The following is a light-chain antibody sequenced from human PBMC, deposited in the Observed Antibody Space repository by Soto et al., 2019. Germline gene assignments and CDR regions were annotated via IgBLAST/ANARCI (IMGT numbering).Light chain of an antibody. J-gene: IGKJ2*01. CDR1: QSIRSNF. V-gene: IGKV3-20*01. CDR2: GAS. CDR3: QQYDNPHPMYT. Sequence: EIVLTQSPGTLSLSPGEGVTLSCRASQSIRSNFLAWYQQKPGQAPRLLIYGASNRATGIPDRFSGGGSGTDFTLTISRLEPEDFGVYYCQQYDNPHPMYTFGQGTKVDIK.